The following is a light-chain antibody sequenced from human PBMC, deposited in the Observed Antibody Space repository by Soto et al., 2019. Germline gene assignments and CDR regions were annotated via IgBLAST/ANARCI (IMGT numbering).Light chain of an antibody. J-gene: IGKJ4*01. CDR2: AAS. Sequence: EIVLTQSAATLSLSPGERVTLSCRASQSVSSNLVWYQQKPGQAPRRLIYAASTRATGFPARFSGSGSGTEFNLTISSLQSEDFGVYYCQQYNNWPRATFGGGTKVDI. CDR3: QQYNNWPRAT. CDR1: QSVSSN. V-gene: IGKV3-15*01.